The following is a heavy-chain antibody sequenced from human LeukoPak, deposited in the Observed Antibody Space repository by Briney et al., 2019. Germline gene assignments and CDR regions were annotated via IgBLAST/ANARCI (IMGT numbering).Heavy chain of an antibody. CDR2: IYHSGNT. CDR3: ARLKYNSPWWFDP. Sequence: SQTLSLTCTVSGGSISSGDYYWGWIRQPPGKGLEWIGVIYHSGNTYYNPSLKSRVTISIDTSKNQFSLKLSSVTAADTAVYYCARLKYNSPWWFDPWGQGTLVTVSS. V-gene: IGHV4-39*07. D-gene: IGHD1-14*01. CDR1: GGSISSGDYY. J-gene: IGHJ5*02.